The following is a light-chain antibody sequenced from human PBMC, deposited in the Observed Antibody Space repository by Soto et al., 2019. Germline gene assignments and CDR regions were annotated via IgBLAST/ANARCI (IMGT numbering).Light chain of an antibody. Sequence: QSALTQPPSVSGAPGQRVTISCTGSSSNIGAGYDVHWYQQVPGTAPKLLIYGNNNRPSGVPDRFSGSKSGTSASLAITGLQAEDEADYYCQSYDSSLSVVFGGGTKLTVL. CDR2: GNN. J-gene: IGLJ2*01. CDR3: QSYDSSLSVV. CDR1: SSNIGAGYD. V-gene: IGLV1-40*01.